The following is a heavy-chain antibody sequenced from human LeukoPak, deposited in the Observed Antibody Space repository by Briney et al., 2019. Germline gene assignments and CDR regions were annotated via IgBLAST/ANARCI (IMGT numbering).Heavy chain of an antibody. J-gene: IGHJ4*02. Sequence: ASVKVSCKASGGTFSSYAISWVRQAPGQGLEWMGGIIPIFGTANYAQKFQGRVTITADEPTSTAYMELSSLRSEDTAVYYCASGYYYDSSGFQFDYWGQGTLVTVSS. CDR3: ASGYYYDSSGFQFDY. CDR2: IIPIFGTA. V-gene: IGHV1-69*13. CDR1: GGTFSSYA. D-gene: IGHD3-22*01.